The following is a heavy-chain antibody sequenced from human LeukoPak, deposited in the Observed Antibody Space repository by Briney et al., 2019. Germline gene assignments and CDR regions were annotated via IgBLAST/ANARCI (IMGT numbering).Heavy chain of an antibody. CDR1: GYTFTGYY. CDR2: INPNSGGT. J-gene: IGHJ4*02. Sequence: GASVKVSCKASGYTFTGYYMHWVRQAPGQGLEWMGRINPNSGGTNYAQKFQGRVTMTRDTSISTAYMELSRLRSDDTAVYYCARGYYDSSSLIRYWGQGTLVTVSS. V-gene: IGHV1-2*06. D-gene: IGHD3-22*01. CDR3: ARGYYDSSSLIRY.